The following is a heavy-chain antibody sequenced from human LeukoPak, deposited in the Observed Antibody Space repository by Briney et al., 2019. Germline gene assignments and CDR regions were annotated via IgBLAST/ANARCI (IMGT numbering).Heavy chain of an antibody. Sequence: ASLKVSCKPSGYTFITSTIHWVRPAPGQRREWMGWINTVNGNTKYSQERQGRVTITRQTSASTGYMEVTSLRSEDMAVYYCARDSGYSYAYGYWGQGTLVTVSS. CDR3: ARDSGYSYAYGY. D-gene: IGHD5-18*01. CDR1: GYTFITST. J-gene: IGHJ4*02. CDR2: INTVNGNT. V-gene: IGHV1-3*03.